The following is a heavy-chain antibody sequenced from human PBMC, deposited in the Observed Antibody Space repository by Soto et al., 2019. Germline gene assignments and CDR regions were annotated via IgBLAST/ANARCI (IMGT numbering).Heavy chain of an antibody. CDR3: ASHPFGEPWFDP. J-gene: IGHJ5*02. Sequence: QVQLQESGPGLVKPSQTLSLTCTVSGGSISSGAYYWSWIRQHPVRGLECIGHIDDSGNTYYSPSLKSRVSISADTSKNQFSLKLKSVSAADTAVYYCASHPFGEPWFDPWGQGTLVTVSS. CDR2: IDDSGNT. CDR1: GGSISSGAYY. D-gene: IGHD4-17*01. V-gene: IGHV4-31*03.